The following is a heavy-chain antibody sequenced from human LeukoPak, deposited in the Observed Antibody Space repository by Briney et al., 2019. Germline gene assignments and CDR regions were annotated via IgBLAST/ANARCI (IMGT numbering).Heavy chain of an antibody. Sequence: SETLSLTCAVYGGSFSGYYWSWIRQPPGKGLEGIGEINHSGSTNYNPSLKSRVTISVDTSKNQFSLKLSSVTAADTAVYYGARGIAAHGGYYYYYYYMDVWGKGTTVTVSS. CDR2: INHSGST. CDR1: GGSFSGYY. V-gene: IGHV4-34*01. CDR3: ARGIAAHGGYYYYYYYMDV. D-gene: IGHD6-6*01. J-gene: IGHJ6*03.